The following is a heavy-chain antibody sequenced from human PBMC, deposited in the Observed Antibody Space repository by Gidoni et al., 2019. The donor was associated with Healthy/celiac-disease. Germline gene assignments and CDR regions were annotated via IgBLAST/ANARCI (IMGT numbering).Heavy chain of an antibody. Sequence: EVQLVAPGGGSVKPGGSLRLSCAASGFTFSSYSMNWVRQAPGKGLECVSSISSSSSYIYYADSVKGRFTISRDNAKNSLYLQMNSRRAEDTAVYYCAGHTGGFYDSSGSKGYWGQGTLVTVSS. V-gene: IGHV3-21*01. D-gene: IGHD3-22*01. CDR3: AGHTGGFYDSSGSKGY. CDR2: ISSSSSYI. CDR1: GFTFSSYS. J-gene: IGHJ4*02.